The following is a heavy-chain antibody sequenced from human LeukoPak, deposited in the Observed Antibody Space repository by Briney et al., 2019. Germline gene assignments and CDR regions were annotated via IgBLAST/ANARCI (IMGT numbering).Heavy chain of an antibody. V-gene: IGHV4-59*01. Sequence: SSETLSLTCTVSGGSISSYYWSWIRQPPGKGLEWIGYIYYSGSTNYNPSLKSRVTISVDTSKNQFSLKLSSVTAADTAVYYCAKDYGMIVVVTYYFDYWGQGTLVTVSS. J-gene: IGHJ4*02. CDR3: AKDYGMIVVVTYYFDY. CDR1: GGSISSYY. D-gene: IGHD3-22*01. CDR2: IYYSGST.